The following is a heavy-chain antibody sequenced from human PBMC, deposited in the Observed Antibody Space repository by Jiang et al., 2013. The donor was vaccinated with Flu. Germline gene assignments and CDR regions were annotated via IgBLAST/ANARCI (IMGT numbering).Heavy chain of an antibody. V-gene: IGHV3-49*02. J-gene: IGHJ3*02. Sequence: ASVKGRFTISRDDSKSIAYLQMNSLKTEDTAVYYCTREAVVVVVAATPDAFDIWGQGTMVTVSS. CDR3: TREAVVVVVAATPDAFDI. D-gene: IGHD2-15*01.